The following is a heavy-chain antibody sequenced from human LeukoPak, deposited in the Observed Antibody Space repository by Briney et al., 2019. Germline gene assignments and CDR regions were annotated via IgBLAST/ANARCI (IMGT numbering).Heavy chain of an antibody. CDR2: IYTSGST. V-gene: IGHV4-61*02. D-gene: IGHD5-12*01. CDR1: GGSITSGTYY. J-gene: IGHJ4*02. CDR3: ARGGDAAPFDY. Sequence: SQTLSLTCAVPGGSITSGTYYWSWIRLPAGKGLEWIGRIYTSGSTNYNPSLKSRVTILFDTSKNQFSLKLSSVTAADTAVYYCARGGDAAPFDYWGQGTLVAVSS.